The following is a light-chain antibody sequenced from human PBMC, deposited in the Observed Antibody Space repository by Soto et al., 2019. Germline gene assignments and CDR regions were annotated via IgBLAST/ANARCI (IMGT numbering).Light chain of an antibody. CDR2: WAS. V-gene: IGKV4-1*01. CDR1: QSLLYSSNNKND. J-gene: IGKJ4*01. CDR3: QQYYSSPLT. Sequence: DIVMTQSPDSLAVSLGERATINCKSSQSLLYSSNNKNDLAWYQQKPGQPPKLLIYWASTRQSGVPDRFSGSGSGTEFTLTINSLQAEDVAIYYCQQYYSSPLTFGGGTTVEIE.